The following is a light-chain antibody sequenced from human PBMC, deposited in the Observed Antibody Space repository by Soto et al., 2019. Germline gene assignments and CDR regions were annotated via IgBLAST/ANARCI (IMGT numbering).Light chain of an antibody. J-gene: IGKJ5*01. CDR3: QQYNTYSVT. CDR1: QNIVNW. V-gene: IGKV1-5*01. Sequence: DIQMTQSPSTLSPSVGDRVTITCRASQNIVNWLAWYQQKPGKAPKILIYGASTLERGVPSRFSGSGSGTEFTLTITNLQPDDSATYYCQQYNTYSVTFGQGTRLEIK. CDR2: GAS.